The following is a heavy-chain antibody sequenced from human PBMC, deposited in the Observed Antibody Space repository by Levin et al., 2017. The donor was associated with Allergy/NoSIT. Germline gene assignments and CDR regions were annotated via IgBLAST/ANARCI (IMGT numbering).Heavy chain of an antibody. D-gene: IGHD3-10*01. V-gene: IGHV4-34*01. CDR3: AEVRY. J-gene: IGHJ4*02. CDR2: VTHSGST. Sequence: SCAVSGGSSGAYYWSWVRQPPGKGLEWIAEVTHSGSTNYNPSLKSRVTISVDTSKNQFSLKLSSVTAADTAVYYCAEVRYWGQGTLVTVSS. CDR1: GGSSGAYY.